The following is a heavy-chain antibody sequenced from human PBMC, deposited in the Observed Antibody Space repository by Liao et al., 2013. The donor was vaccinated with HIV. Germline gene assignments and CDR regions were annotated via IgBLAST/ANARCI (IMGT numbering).Heavy chain of an antibody. D-gene: IGHD2-15*01. V-gene: IGHV4-39*07. Sequence: QLQLQESGPGLVKPSETLSLTCTVSGASISSSSYYWGWIRQPPGKGLEWIGSMDYSGSTYDNPSLQSRVTISIDTSKNQFSLKLTSVTAADTAVYYCVRGGFVGFFKDDPFDIWGQGTMVTVS. J-gene: IGHJ3*02. CDR1: GASISSSSYY. CDR3: VRGGFVGFFKDDPFDI. CDR2: MDYSGST.